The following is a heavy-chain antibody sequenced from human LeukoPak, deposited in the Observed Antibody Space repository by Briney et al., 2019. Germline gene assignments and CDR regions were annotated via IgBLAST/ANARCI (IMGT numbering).Heavy chain of an antibody. Sequence: GGSLRLSCAASGFTLRSYGMHWVRQAPGKGLEYVSAISSNGGRTYYANSVKGRFTISRDNSRNTLYLQMGSLRAEDMAVYYCATYYYDSGGFHFHHWGQGTLVTVSS. V-gene: IGHV3-64*01. D-gene: IGHD3-22*01. CDR2: ISSNGGRT. CDR3: ATYYYDSGGFHFHH. J-gene: IGHJ1*01. CDR1: GFTLRSYG.